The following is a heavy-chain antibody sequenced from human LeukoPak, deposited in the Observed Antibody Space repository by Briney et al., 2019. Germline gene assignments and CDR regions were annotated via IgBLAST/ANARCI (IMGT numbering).Heavy chain of an antibody. CDR2: ISYDGSNK. D-gene: IGHD6-19*01. CDR1: GFSFSIYA. Sequence: GGSLCLSCAATGFSFSIYAMHWVRQAPGKGLEWVAVISYDGSNKYYADSVKGRFTISRDNYKNTLYLQMNSLRAEDTAVYYCARDWAVAGKNTTHYWGRGTVVIVSA. J-gene: IGHJ4*02. CDR3: ARDWAVAGKNTTHY. V-gene: IGHV3-30*04.